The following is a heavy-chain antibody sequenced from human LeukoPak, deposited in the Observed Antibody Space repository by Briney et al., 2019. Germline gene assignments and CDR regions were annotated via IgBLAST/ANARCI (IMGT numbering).Heavy chain of an antibody. D-gene: IGHD1-14*01. J-gene: IGHJ4*02. CDR2: IYTSGSA. CDR3: ARGNPLFSANYDY. CDR1: GGSISSGSYY. V-gene: IGHV4-61*02. Sequence: SQTLSLTCTVSGGSISSGSYYWSWIRQPAGKGLEWIGRIYTSGSASHNPSLKSRFTISLDTSKNQVFLKVRSVIAADTAVYYCARGNPLFSANYDYWGQGTLVTVSS.